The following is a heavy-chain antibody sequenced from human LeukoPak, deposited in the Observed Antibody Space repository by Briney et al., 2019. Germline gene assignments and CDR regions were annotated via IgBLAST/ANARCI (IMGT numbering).Heavy chain of an antibody. J-gene: IGHJ6*02. Sequence: GGSLRLSCAASGFTFSSYAMSWVRQAPGKGLEWVSAISGSGGSTYYADSAKGRFTISRDNSKNTLYLQMNSLRAEDTAVYYCAKDSSGPSGYYYYGMDVWGQGTTVTVSS. CDR3: AKDSSGPSGYYYYGMDV. CDR1: GFTFSSYA. V-gene: IGHV3-23*01. CDR2: ISGSGGST. D-gene: IGHD3-22*01.